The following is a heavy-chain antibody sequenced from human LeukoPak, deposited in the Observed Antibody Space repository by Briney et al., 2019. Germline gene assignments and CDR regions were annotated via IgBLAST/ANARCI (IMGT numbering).Heavy chain of an antibody. V-gene: IGHV3-23*01. J-gene: IGHJ4*02. CDR2: ITTSDGNT. CDR1: GFTFSSYA. Sequence: GGSLRLSCAASGFTFSSYAMSWVRQAPGKGLEWVSTITTSDGNTYYADSVKGRFTVSRDNSKNTLFLQMNSLRAEDTAVYYCAKDGGLWVSAHWGDSWGRGALVTVSS. D-gene: IGHD7-27*01. CDR3: AKDGGLWVSAHWGDS.